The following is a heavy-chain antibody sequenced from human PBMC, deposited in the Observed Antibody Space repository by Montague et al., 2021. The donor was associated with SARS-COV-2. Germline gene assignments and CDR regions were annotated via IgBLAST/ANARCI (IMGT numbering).Heavy chain of an antibody. CDR3: ARGRRPVLVPGAGPAGRPFDF. Sequence: SETLSLTCAISGGSFSNYYWSWIRQPPGKGLEWIWEVNQSGTTIYNPSVKSGVTISEETSKNQFYLRLNSVTAADTAVYYCARGRRPVLVPGAGPAGRPFDFWGQGTMVTVSS. CDR2: VNQSGTT. CDR1: GGSFSNYY. J-gene: IGHJ3*01. D-gene: IGHD4/OR15-4a*01. V-gene: IGHV4-34*01.